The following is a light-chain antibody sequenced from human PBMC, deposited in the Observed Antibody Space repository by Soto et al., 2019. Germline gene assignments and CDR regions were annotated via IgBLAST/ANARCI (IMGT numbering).Light chain of an antibody. Sequence: QSAMTQPPSASGSAGQRGMCVCTVRSTKIGAVYDVHWYQQLPGAAPKLLISSNNNRPSGVPDRFSASKSGTSASLAITGLQAEDEADYYCQSYDSSLSSRGVFGTGTKVTVL. J-gene: IGLJ1*01. CDR2: SNN. CDR3: QSYDSSLSSRGV. CDR1: STKIGAVYD. V-gene: IGLV1-40*01.